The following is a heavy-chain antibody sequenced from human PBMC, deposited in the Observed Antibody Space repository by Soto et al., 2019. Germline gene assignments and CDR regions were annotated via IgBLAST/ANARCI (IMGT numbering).Heavy chain of an antibody. CDR1: GGSISSYY. Sequence: SETLSLTCTVSGGSISSYYWSWIRQPPGKGLEWIGYIYYSGSTNYNPSLKSRVTISVDTSKNQFSLKLSSVTAADTAVYYCARVYYDFWSGYYRLYFDYWGQGTLVIVSS. V-gene: IGHV4-59*01. CDR2: IYYSGST. J-gene: IGHJ4*02. D-gene: IGHD3-3*01. CDR3: ARVYYDFWSGYYRLYFDY.